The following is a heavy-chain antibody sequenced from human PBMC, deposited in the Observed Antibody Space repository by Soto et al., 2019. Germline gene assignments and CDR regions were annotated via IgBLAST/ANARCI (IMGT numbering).Heavy chain of an antibody. Sequence: PSETLSLPCAVSGGSLSGYFWSWIRQSPDKGLEWIGEINDSGSTYYNPSFKSRLTISVDTSKSQISLTLTSVTAADSAVYYCQGGDFWGQGTRVTVSS. V-gene: IGHV4-34*01. CDR1: GGSLSGYF. CDR2: INDSGST. J-gene: IGHJ4*02. D-gene: IGHD3-16*01. CDR3: QGGDF.